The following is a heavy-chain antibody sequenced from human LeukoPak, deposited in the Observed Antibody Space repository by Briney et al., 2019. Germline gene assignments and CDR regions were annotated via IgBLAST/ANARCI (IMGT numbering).Heavy chain of an antibody. D-gene: IGHD1-7*01. CDR2: IRYDGSNK. CDR1: GFTFTTYG. CDR3: AIITGTTYDY. Sequence: GGSLRLSCAASGFTFTTYGMHWVRQAPGQGLEWVAFIRYDGSNKYYADSVKGRFTISRDNSKNTLSLQMNSLRAEDTAVYYCAIITGTTYDYWGQGTLVTVSS. J-gene: IGHJ4*02. V-gene: IGHV3-30*02.